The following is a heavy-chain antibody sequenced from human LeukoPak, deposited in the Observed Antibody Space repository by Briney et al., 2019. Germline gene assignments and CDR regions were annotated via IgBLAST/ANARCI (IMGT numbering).Heavy chain of an antibody. D-gene: IGHD2-2*01. CDR2: ISGSGGST. V-gene: IGHV3-23*01. CDR3: VQDSYAISSSGSTFAS. J-gene: IGHJ4*02. CDR1: GFTFSSYA. Sequence: GGSLRLSCAASGFTFSSYAMSWVRQAPGKGLEWVSAISGSGGSTYYADSVKGRFTISRDNAQNSLYLQMNSLRTEDMAVYYCVQDSYAISSSGSTFASWGQGTLVTVSS.